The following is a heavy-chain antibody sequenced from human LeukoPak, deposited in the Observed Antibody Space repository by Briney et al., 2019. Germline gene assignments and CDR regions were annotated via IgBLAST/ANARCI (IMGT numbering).Heavy chain of an antibody. CDR2: IYYSGST. D-gene: IGHD3-16*01. J-gene: IGHJ3*02. CDR3: ARDGGGDAFDI. Sequence: SETLSLTCTVSGGPISSGGYYWSWIRQHPGKGLEWIGYIYYSGSTYYNPSLKSRVTISVDTSKNQFSLKLSSVTAADTAVYYCARDGGGDAFDIWGQGTMVTVSS. V-gene: IGHV4-31*03. CDR1: GGPISSGGYY.